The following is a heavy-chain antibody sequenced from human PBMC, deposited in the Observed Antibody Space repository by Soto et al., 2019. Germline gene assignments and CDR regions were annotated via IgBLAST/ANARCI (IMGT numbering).Heavy chain of an antibody. V-gene: IGHV1-18*01. D-gene: IGHD6-13*01. J-gene: IGHJ4*02. CDR3: ASIAAVQDY. CDR1: GYTFTSYG. Sequence: ASVKVSCKASGYTFTSYGISWVRQAPGQGLEWMGWISAYNGNTNYAQRLQGRVTMTTDTSTSTVYMELSSLRPEDTAVYYCASIAAVQDYWGQGTLVTVSS. CDR2: ISAYNGNT.